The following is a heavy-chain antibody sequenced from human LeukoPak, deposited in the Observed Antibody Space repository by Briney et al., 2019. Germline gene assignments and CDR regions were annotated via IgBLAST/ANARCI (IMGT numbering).Heavy chain of an antibody. V-gene: IGHV4-59*12. CDR3: ARARSGLDY. J-gene: IGHJ4*02. CDR1: GGSISSYY. Sequence: SETLSLTCTVSGGSISSYYWSWIRQPPGKGLEWIGYIYYSGSTNYNPSLKSRVTISVDTSKNQFSLKLSSVTAADTAVYYCARARSGLDYWGQGTLVTVSS. D-gene: IGHD3-3*01. CDR2: IYYSGST.